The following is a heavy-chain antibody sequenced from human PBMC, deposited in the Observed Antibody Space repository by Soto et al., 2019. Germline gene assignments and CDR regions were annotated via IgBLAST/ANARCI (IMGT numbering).Heavy chain of an antibody. CDR3: AKHPLYSSSSYYFDY. D-gene: IGHD6-6*01. Sequence: SGGSLRLSCAASGFTFSSYAMSWVRQAPGKGLEWVSSISGSGGSTYYADSVKGRFTISRDNSKNTLYLQMNSLRAEDTAVYYCAKHPLYSSSSYYFDYWGQGTLVTVSS. V-gene: IGHV3-23*01. CDR1: GFTFSSYA. CDR2: ISGSGGST. J-gene: IGHJ4*02.